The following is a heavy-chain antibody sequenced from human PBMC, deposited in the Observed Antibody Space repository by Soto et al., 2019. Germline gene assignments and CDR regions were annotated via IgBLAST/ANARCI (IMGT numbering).Heavy chain of an antibody. V-gene: IGHV1-69*13. CDR3: ARRYSSGWYAFDY. Sequence: SVKVSCKASGGTFSSYAISWVRQAPGQGLEWMGGIIPIFGTANYAQKFQGRVTITADESTSTAYMELSSLRSEDTAVYYCARRYSSGWYAFDYWGQGTLVTVSS. J-gene: IGHJ4*02. CDR2: IIPIFGTA. CDR1: GGTFSSYA. D-gene: IGHD6-19*01.